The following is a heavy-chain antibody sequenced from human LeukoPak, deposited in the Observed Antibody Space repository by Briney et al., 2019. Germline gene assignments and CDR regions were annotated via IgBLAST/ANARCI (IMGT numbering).Heavy chain of an antibody. V-gene: IGHV4-59*01. CDR1: GGSISSYY. Sequence: SETLSLTCTVSGGSISSYYWSWIRQPPGKGLEWIGYIYYSGSTNYNPSLKSRVTISVDTSKNQFSLKLSSVTAADTAVYYCARDGTAMISFDYWGQGTLVTVSS. D-gene: IGHD5-18*01. CDR3: ARDGTAMISFDY. J-gene: IGHJ4*02. CDR2: IYYSGST.